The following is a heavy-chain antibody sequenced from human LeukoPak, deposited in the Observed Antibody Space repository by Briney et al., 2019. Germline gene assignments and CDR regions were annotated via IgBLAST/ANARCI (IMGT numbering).Heavy chain of an antibody. J-gene: IGHJ4*02. V-gene: IGHV3-64D*09. CDR1: GFTFSSYA. CDR2: ISSYGGST. Sequence: PGGSLRLSCSASGFTFSSYAMHWVRQAPGKGLEYVSAISSYGGSTYYADSVRGRFTISRDNSKNTLYLQMSSLRAEDTAVYYCAKDQIGWAPGYVSGPLDQWGQGTLVTVSS. CDR3: AKDQIGWAPGYVSGPLDQ. D-gene: IGHD6-19*01.